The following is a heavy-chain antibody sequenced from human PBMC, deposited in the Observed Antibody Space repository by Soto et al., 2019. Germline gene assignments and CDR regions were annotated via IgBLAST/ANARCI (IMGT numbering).Heavy chain of an antibody. CDR2: IRSKAYGGTT. CDR1: GFTFGDYA. Sequence: GGSLRLSCTASGFTFGDYAMSWFRQAPGKGLEWVGFIRSKAYGGTTEYAASVKGRFTISRDDSKSIAYLQMNSLKTEDTAVYYCTRSSSSLGDGYWGQETLVTVSS. J-gene: IGHJ4*02. V-gene: IGHV3-49*03. CDR3: TRSSSSLGDGY. D-gene: IGHD6-13*01.